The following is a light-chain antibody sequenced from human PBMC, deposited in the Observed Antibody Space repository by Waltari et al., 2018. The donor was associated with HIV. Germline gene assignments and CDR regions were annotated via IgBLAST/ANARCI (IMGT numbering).Light chain of an antibody. CDR3: QLYYSTLFT. J-gene: IGKJ3*01. CDR1: QNILYRSSNKNY. CDR2: WAS. Sequence: DIVMTQSPDSLAVSLGERATINCKSSQNILYRSSNKNYLAWYQQKPGQPPKLLIYWASTRESGVPDRFSGSGSGTDFTLTISSLQAEDVAVYYCQLYYSTLFTFGPGTKVDIK. V-gene: IGKV4-1*01.